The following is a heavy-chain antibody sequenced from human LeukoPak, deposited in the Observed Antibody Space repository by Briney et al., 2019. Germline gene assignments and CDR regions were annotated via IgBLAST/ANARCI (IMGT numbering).Heavy chain of an antibody. J-gene: IGHJ6*02. CDR1: GFTFSSYA. Sequence: GGSLRLSCAASGFTFSSYAMHWVRQAPGKGLEGVAVISYDGSNKYYADSVKGRFTISRDNSKNTLYLQMNSLRAEDTAVYYCARPAGIYDYSYGMDVWGQGTTVTVSS. CDR3: ARPAGIYDYSYGMDV. CDR2: ISYDGSNK. V-gene: IGHV3-30-3*01. D-gene: IGHD6-19*01.